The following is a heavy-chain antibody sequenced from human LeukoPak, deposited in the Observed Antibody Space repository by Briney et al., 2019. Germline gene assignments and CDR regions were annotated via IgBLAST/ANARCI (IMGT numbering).Heavy chain of an antibody. CDR2: INWNGGST. V-gene: IGHV3-20*04. CDR1: GFTFGDYG. D-gene: IGHD3-10*01. CDR3: ARDQLYYYGSGSYHPKNYGMDV. J-gene: IGHJ6*02. Sequence: GGSLRLSCAASGFTFGDYGMSWGRHAPGKGLEWVSGINWNGGSTDYADSVKGRFTIFRDNAKNSLYLQMNSLRAEDTALYYCARDQLYYYGSGSYHPKNYGMDVWGQGTTVTVSS.